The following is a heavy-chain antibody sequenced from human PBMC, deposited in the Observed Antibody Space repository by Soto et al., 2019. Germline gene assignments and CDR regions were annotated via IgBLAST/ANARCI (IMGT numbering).Heavy chain of an antibody. J-gene: IGHJ5*02. Sequence: SETLSLTCAVYGGSFSGYYWSWIRQPPGKGLEWIGEINHSGSTNYNPSLKSRVTISVDTSKNQFSLKLSSVTAADTAVYYCARVDAVTYYDYSTGKNWFDPWGQGTLVTVSS. V-gene: IGHV4-34*01. D-gene: IGHD3-3*01. CDR2: INHSGST. CDR1: GGSFSGYY. CDR3: ARVDAVTYYDYSTGKNWFDP.